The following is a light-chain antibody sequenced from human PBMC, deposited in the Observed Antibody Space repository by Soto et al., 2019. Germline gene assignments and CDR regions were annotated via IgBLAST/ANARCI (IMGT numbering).Light chain of an antibody. Sequence: EIVLTQSPGTLSLSSGERATLSCRASQSVRSNYLAWYQQKPGQAPRLVIYGASSRATGIPDRFGGSGSGTDFTLTISRLQPEDFAGYYCQQYASSPLTFGGGTKVEIK. J-gene: IGKJ4*01. CDR3: QQYASSPLT. V-gene: IGKV3-20*01. CDR1: QSVRSNY. CDR2: GAS.